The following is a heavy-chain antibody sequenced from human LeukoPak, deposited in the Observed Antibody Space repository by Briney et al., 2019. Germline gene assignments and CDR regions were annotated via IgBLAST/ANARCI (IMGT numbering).Heavy chain of an antibody. CDR3: ASPQTDSSGRFDY. V-gene: IGHV1-69*01. CDR1: GGTFSSYA. Sequence: SVKVSCKASGGTFSSYAISWVRQAPGQGLEWMGGIIPIFGTANYAQKFQGRVTITSDESTSTAYMEPSSLTSEAPAVHSCASPQTDSSGRFDYWGQGTLVTVSS. J-gene: IGHJ4*02. D-gene: IGHD3-22*01. CDR2: IIPIFGTA.